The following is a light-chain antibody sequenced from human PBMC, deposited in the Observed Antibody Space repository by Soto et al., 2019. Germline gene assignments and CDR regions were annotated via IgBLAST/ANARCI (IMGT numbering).Light chain of an antibody. J-gene: IGKJ5*01. CDR2: DAF. CDR3: QQRSIWPIT. Sequence: PGERATLSCRASLSVGTSLAWYQQKPGQAPSLLMYDAFNRATGIPARFSGGGSGTDFTLTISSLEPEDFAIYYCQQRSIWPITFGQGTRLEIK. V-gene: IGKV3-11*01. CDR1: LSVGTS.